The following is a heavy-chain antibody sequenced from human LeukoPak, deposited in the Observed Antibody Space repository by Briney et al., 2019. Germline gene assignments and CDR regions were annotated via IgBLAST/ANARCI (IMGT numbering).Heavy chain of an antibody. CDR2: INHGGST. D-gene: IGHD5-12*01. CDR1: GGSFSGHY. V-gene: IGHV4-34*01. Sequence: SETLSLICAVSGGSFSGHYWNWIRQPPGKGLEWIGEINHGGSTNYNPSLKSRVTISVDTSQNQFSLRLSSVTAADTAVYYCAREYSPPGDAFDIWGQGTMVTVSS. J-gene: IGHJ3*02. CDR3: AREYSPPGDAFDI.